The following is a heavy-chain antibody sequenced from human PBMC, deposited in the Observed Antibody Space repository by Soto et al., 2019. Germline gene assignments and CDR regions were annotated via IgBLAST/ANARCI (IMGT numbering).Heavy chain of an antibody. CDR2: IKKDGSEK. J-gene: IGHJ6*04. V-gene: IGHV3-7*01. D-gene: IGHD3-16*01. CDR3: ARDVDGGKVDV. Sequence: GGSLRLSCAASGFTFSSYWMSWVRQAPGKGLEWVANIKKDGSEKYYVDSVKGRFTISRDNAKNSLYLQMNSLRAEDTAVDYGARDVDGGKVDVWGKGTTVTVSS. CDR1: GFTFSSYW.